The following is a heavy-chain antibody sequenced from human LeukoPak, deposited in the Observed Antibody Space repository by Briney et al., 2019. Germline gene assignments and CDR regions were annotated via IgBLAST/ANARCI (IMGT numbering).Heavy chain of an antibody. D-gene: IGHD6-6*01. J-gene: IGHJ4*02. CDR1: GFTFSSYG. V-gene: IGHV3-30*02. Sequence: GGSLRLSCAASGFTFSSYGMHWVRQAPGKGLEWVAFIRYDGSNKYYADSVKGRFTISRDNSRNTLYLQMNSLRAEDTAVYYCARAHVRLARNFDYWGQGTLVTVSS. CDR3: ARAHVRLARNFDY. CDR2: IRYDGSNK.